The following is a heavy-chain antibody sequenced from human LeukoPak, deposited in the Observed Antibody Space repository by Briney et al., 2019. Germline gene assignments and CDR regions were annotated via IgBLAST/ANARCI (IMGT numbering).Heavy chain of an antibody. CDR3: AREPDNWFDP. CDR2: IKQDGTEK. CDR1: GFAFRTNL. J-gene: IGHJ5*02. Sequence: GGSLRLSCAASGFAFRTNLMSWVRQAPGKGLQWVANIKQDGTEKFYVDSVKGRFTISRDNAKTTLYLQMDSLRVEDTAVYYCAREPDNWFDPWGQGTLVTVSS. V-gene: IGHV3-7*01.